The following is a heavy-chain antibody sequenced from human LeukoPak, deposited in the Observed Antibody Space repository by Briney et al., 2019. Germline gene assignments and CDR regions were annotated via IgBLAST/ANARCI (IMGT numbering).Heavy chain of an antibody. CDR1: GFTFSNAR. J-gene: IGHJ4*02. Sequence: GGSLRLSCAASGFTFSNARMSWVRQAPGRGLEWVGRIKRKGDDGTIDYAAPVKGRLSISRDDSKNTLYLQMNSLKSEDTAVYYCTAGTGRSDFDYWGQGTLVTASS. D-gene: IGHD3/OR15-3a*01. CDR2: IKRKGDDGTI. V-gene: IGHV3-15*01. CDR3: TAGTGRSDFDY.